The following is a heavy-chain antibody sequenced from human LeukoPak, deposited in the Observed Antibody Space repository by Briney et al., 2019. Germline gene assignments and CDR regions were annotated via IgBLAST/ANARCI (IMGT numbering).Heavy chain of an antibody. CDR2: IYSGGST. J-gene: IGHJ4*02. CDR1: GFTVSSNY. Sequence: GGSLRLSCAASGFTVSSNYMSWVRQAPGKGVEWVSVIYSGGSTYYADSVKGRFTISRHNSKNTLYLQMNSLRAEDTAVYYCARAADDSGWYGGGAFDYWGQGTLVTVSS. V-gene: IGHV3-53*04. D-gene: IGHD6-19*01. CDR3: ARAADDSGWYGGGAFDY.